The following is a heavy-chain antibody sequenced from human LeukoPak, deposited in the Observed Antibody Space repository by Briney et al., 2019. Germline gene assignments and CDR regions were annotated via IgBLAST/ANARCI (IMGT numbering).Heavy chain of an antibody. CDR1: GFTFRSSW. D-gene: IGHD3-10*01. V-gene: IGHV3-74*01. CDR2: INNDGSAT. Sequence: GGSLRLSCAASGFTFRSSWMHWVRQGPGKGLVWVSRINNDGSATTYADSVKGRFTISRDTAKNTVFLQMNSLRAEDTAVYYCAKDLRGSGNPYYFDYWGQGTLVTVSS. J-gene: IGHJ4*02. CDR3: AKDLRGSGNPYYFDY.